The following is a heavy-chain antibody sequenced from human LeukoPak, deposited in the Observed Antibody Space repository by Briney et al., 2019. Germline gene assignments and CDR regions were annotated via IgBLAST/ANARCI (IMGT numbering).Heavy chain of an antibody. CDR2: INPNSGST. J-gene: IGHJ1*01. V-gene: IGHV1-2*02. CDR1: GYTFTGYF. D-gene: IGHD6-13*01. CDR3: AREVSAAGSEYFEH. Sequence: SVKVSCKASGYTFTGYFMHWVGQAPGQGLEWMGWINPNSGSTNYAQKFQGSVTMTRDKSNSTVYMELSRLRAEDTALYYCAREVSAAGSEYFEHWGQGTLVTVSS.